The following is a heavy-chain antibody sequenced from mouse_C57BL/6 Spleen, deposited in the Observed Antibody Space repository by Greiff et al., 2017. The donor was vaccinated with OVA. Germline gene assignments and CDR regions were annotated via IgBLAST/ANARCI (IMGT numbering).Heavy chain of an antibody. Sequence: EVKLVESGEGLVKPGGSLKLSCAASGFTFSSYAMSWVRQTPEKRLEWVAYISSGGDYIYYADTVKGRFTISRDNARNTLYLQMSSLKSEDTAMYYCTRDRDYGSSYGAWFAYWGQGTLVTVSA. CDR2: ISSGGDYI. V-gene: IGHV5-9-1*02. CDR1: GFTFSSYA. CDR3: TRDRDYGSSYGAWFAY. D-gene: IGHD1-1*01. J-gene: IGHJ3*01.